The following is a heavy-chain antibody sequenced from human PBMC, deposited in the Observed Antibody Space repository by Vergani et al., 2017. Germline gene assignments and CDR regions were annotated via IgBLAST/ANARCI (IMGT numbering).Heavy chain of an antibody. D-gene: IGHD6-6*01. V-gene: IGHV1-69*01. CDR3: AGTVKRYSSSSYDYCYYMDV. CDR2: IIPIFGTA. Sequence: QVQLVQSGAEVKKPGSSVKVSCKASGGTFSSYAISWVRQAPGQGLEWMGGIIPIFGTANYAQKFQGRVTITADESTSTAYIELSSLRSEDTAVYYCAGTVKRYSSSSYDYCYYMDVWGKGTTVTVSS. CDR1: GGTFSSYA. J-gene: IGHJ6*03.